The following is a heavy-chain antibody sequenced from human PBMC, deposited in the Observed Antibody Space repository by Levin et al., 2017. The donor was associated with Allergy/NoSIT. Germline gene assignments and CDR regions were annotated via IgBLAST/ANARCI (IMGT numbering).Heavy chain of an antibody. CDR3: ACTYSSSWYYDY. CDR1: GFTFSDYY. V-gene: IGHV3-11*03. D-gene: IGHD6-13*01. CDR2: ISSSSSYT. Sequence: GESLKISCAASGFTFSDYYMSWIRQAPGKGLEWVSYISSSSSYTNYADSVKGRFTISRDNAKNSLYLQMNSLRAEDTAVYYCACTYSSSWYYDYWGQGTLVTVSS. J-gene: IGHJ4*02.